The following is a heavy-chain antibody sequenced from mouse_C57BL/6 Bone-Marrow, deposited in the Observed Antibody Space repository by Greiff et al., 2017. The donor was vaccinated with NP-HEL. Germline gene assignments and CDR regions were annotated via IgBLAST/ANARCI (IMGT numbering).Heavy chain of an antibody. Sequence: EVMLVESGGGLVQPGGSLKLSCAASGFTFSDYYMYWVRQTPEKRLEWVAYISNGGGSTYYPDTVKGRFTISRDNAKNTLYLQMSRLKSEDTAMYYCARRNSGYLYAMDYWRQGTSVTVSS. V-gene: IGHV5-12*01. J-gene: IGHJ4*01. CDR3: ARRNSGYLYAMDY. CDR1: GFTFSDYY. D-gene: IGHD3-2*02. CDR2: ISNGGGST.